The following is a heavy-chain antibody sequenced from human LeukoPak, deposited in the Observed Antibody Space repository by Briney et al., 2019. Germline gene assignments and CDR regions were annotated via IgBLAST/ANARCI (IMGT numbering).Heavy chain of an antibody. Sequence: ASVKVSCKASGYAFDSYGLTWVRQAPGQGPEWMGWISTYKGNTIYAQKFQGRVSMTTDTSTKTAYMEVRSLRSDDTAVYFCARDILTGNALGHWGQGTQVTVSS. CDR3: ARDILTGNALGH. J-gene: IGHJ4*02. CDR2: ISTYKGNT. CDR1: GYAFDSYG. D-gene: IGHD3-9*01. V-gene: IGHV1-18*04.